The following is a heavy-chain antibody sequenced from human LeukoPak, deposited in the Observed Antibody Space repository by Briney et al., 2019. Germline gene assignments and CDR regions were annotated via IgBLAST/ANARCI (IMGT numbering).Heavy chain of an antibody. J-gene: IGHJ4*02. V-gene: IGHV3-33*06. Sequence: GGSLRLSRAASGFTFSNYGMHWVRQAPGKGLEWVALIYYDGSNKYYADSVKGRFTISRDNSKNTLYLQMNSLRAEDTAMYYCANNFDYWGQGTLVTVSS. CDR1: GFTFSNYG. CDR2: IYYDGSNK. CDR3: ANNFDY.